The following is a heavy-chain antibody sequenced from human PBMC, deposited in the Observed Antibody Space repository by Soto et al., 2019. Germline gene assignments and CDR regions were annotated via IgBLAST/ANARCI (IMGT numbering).Heavy chain of an antibody. CDR3: ARREATVAPYYYYGMDV. CDR1: GYSFTSYW. J-gene: IGHJ6*02. D-gene: IGHD1-1*01. CDR2: IDPSDSYT. Sequence: GESLKISCKGSGYSFTSYWISWVRQMPGKGLEWMGRIDPSDSYTNYSPSFQGHVTISADKSISTAYLQWSSLKASDTAMYYCARREATVAPYYYYGMDVWGQGTTVPVSS. V-gene: IGHV5-10-1*01.